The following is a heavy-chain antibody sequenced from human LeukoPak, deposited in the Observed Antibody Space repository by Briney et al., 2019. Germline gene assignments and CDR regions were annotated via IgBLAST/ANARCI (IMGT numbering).Heavy chain of an antibody. CDR2: ISGSGGST. CDR3: AKNPPLASRVVVIFFDY. D-gene: IGHD3-22*01. J-gene: IGHJ4*02. V-gene: IGHV3-23*01. CDR1: GFTFSSYG. Sequence: GGSLRLSCAASGFTFSSYGMSWVRQAPGKGLEWVSAISGSGGSTLYADSVKGRFTISRDNSKNTLYLQMNSLRAEDTAVYYCAKNPPLASRVVVIFFDYWGQGTLVTVSS.